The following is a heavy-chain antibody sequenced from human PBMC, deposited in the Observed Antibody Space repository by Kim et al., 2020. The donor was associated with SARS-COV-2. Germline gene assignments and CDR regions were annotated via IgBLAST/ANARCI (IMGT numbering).Heavy chain of an antibody. D-gene: IGHD5-12*01. Sequence: QEFQGRVTMTRDTSTSTVYMELSSLRSEDTAVYYCARGRGRDGYNAGFDYWGQGTLVTVSS. CDR3: ARGRGRDGYNAGFDY. J-gene: IGHJ4*02. V-gene: IGHV1-46*03.